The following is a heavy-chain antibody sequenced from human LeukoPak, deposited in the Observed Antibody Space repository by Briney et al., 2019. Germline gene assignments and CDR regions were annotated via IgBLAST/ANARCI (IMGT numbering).Heavy chain of an antibody. V-gene: IGHV1-18*01. CDR3: ARRVRGFGEFHQTYYYYYYMDV. J-gene: IGHJ6*03. CDR2: ISAYNGNT. CDR1: GYTFTSYG. D-gene: IGHD3-10*01. Sequence: GASVKVSCKASGYTFTSYGISWVRQAPGQGLEWMGWISAYNGNTNYAQKLQGRVTMTTDTSTSTAYMELRSLRSDDTAVYYCARRVRGFGEFHQTYYYYYYMDVWGKGTTVTISS.